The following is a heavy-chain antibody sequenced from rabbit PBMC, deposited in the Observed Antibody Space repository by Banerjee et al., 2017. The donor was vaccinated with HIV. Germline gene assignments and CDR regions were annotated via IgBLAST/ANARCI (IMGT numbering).Heavy chain of an antibody. Sequence: QSLEESGGDLVKPEGSLTLTCTASGFSFSNRYVMCWVRQAPGKGLEWIACINTSSGNTVYASWAKGRFTISKTSSTTVTLQMTSLTAADTATYSCARYYSGWDYFDLWGQGTLVTVS. J-gene: IGHJ4*01. CDR1: GFSFSNRYV. CDR3: ARYYSGWDYFDL. D-gene: IGHD4-1*01. V-gene: IGHV1S40*01. CDR2: INTSSGNT.